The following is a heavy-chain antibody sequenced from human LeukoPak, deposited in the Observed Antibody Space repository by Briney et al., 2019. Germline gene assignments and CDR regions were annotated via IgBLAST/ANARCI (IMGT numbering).Heavy chain of an antibody. J-gene: IGHJ4*02. Sequence: LWASVKVSCKVSGYTLTELSMHWVRQAPGKGLEWMGGFDPEDGETIYAQKFQGRVTMTEDTSTDTAYMELSSLRSEDTAVYYCATDNYYDSIGGFDYWGQGTLVTVSS. V-gene: IGHV1-24*01. CDR2: FDPEDGET. CDR3: ATDNYYDSIGGFDY. CDR1: GYTLTELS. D-gene: IGHD3-22*01.